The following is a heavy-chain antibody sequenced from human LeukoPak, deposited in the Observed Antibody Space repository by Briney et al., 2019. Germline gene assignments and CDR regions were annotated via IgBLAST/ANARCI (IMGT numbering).Heavy chain of an antibody. D-gene: IGHD3-22*01. CDR1: GGSVSSGSYY. CDR3: ARETYHYDSSGYVVDY. CDR2: IYYSGSS. J-gene: IGHJ4*02. Sequence: SETLSLTCSVSGGSVSSGSYYWSWIRQPPGKGLEWIGYIYYSGSSNYNPSLKSRVTISVDTSKNQFSLKLSSVTAADTAVYYCARETYHYDSSGYVVDYWGQGTLITVSS. V-gene: IGHV4-61*01.